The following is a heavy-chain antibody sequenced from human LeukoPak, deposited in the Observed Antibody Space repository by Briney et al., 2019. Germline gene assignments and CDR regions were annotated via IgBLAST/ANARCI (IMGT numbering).Heavy chain of an antibody. CDR1: GYTFTSYD. CDR3: ARGRIVVVPAAIIYMDV. V-gene: IGHV1-8*01. CDR2: MNPNSGNT. D-gene: IGHD2-2*01. Sequence: ASVKVSCKASGYTFTSYDINWVRQATGQGLEWMGWMNPNSGNTGYAQKFQGRVTMTRNTSISTAYMELSSLRSEDTAVYYCARGRIVVVPAAIIYMDVWGKGTTVTISS. J-gene: IGHJ6*03.